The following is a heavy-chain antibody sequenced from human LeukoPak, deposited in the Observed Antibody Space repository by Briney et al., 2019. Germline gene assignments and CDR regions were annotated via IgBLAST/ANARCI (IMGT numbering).Heavy chain of an antibody. J-gene: IGHJ6*03. Sequence: SETLSLTCAVYGGSFSGYYWSWIRQPPGKGLEWIGEINHSGSTNYNPSLKSRVTISVDTSKNKFSLKLSSVTAADMAVYYCASGIAARLNYYYYYMDVWGKGTTVTVSS. D-gene: IGHD6-6*01. CDR1: GGSFSGYY. V-gene: IGHV4-34*01. CDR3: ASGIAARLNYYYYYMDV. CDR2: INHSGST.